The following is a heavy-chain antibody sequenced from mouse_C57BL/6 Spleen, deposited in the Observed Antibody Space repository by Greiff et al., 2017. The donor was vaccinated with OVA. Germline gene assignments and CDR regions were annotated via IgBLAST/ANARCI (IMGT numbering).Heavy chain of an antibody. Sequence: QVQLKQPGAELVKPGASVKVSCKASGYTFTSYWMHWVKQRPGQGLEWIGRIHPSDSDTNYNQKFKGKATLTVDKSSSTAYMQLSSLTSEDSAVYYCANTGSSYGRAMDYWGQGTSVTVSS. V-gene: IGHV1-74*01. CDR1: GYTFTSYW. D-gene: IGHD1-1*01. CDR3: ANTGSSYGRAMDY. CDR2: IHPSDSDT. J-gene: IGHJ4*01.